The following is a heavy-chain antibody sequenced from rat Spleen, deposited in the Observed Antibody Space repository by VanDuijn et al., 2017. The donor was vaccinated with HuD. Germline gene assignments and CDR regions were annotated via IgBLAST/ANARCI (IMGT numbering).Heavy chain of an antibody. CDR1: GFTFSDYT. CDR2: IIYDGSNT. J-gene: IGHJ3*01. CDR3: ARLGGLRNWFAY. D-gene: IGHD4-3*01. Sequence: EVQLVESGGGLVPPGRSLELSCAASGFTFSDYTMAWVRQAPKKGLEWVAAIIYDGSNTFYRDSVKGRFTISRDNAKSTLYLQMDSLRSEDTATYFCARLGGLRNWFAYWGQGTLVTVSS. V-gene: IGHV5-17*01.